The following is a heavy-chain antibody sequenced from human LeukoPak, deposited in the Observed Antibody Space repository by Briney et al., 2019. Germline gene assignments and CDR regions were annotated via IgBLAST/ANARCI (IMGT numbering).Heavy chain of an antibody. CDR1: GGTFSSYA. CDR3: AREAEGATNPSQFDY. CDR2: VIPIFGTA. V-gene: IGHV1-69*01. J-gene: IGHJ4*02. Sequence: ASVKVSCKASGGTFSSYAISWVRQAPGQGLEWMGGVIPIFGTANYAQKFQGRVTITADESTSTAYMELSSLRSEDTAVYYCAREAEGATNPSQFDYWGQGTPVTVSS. D-gene: IGHD1-26*01.